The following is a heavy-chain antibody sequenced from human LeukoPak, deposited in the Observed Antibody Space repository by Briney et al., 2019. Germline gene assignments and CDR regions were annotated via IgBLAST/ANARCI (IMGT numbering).Heavy chain of an antibody. CDR3: ARESTVVNFDY. CDR2: ISSSSSYI. J-gene: IGHJ4*02. Sequence: GGSLRLSCAASEFTFSAYSMNWVRQAPGKGLEWVSSISSSSSYIYYADSVKGRFTISRDNAKNSLYLQMNSLRAEDTAVYYCARESTVVNFDYWGQGTLVTVSS. V-gene: IGHV3-21*01. D-gene: IGHD4-23*01. CDR1: EFTFSAYS.